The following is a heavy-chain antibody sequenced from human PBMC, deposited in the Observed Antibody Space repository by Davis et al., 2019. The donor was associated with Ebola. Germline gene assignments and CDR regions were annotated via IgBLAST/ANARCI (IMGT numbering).Heavy chain of an antibody. CDR1: GFTFSSYS. D-gene: IGHD6-19*01. CDR2: ISSSSSTI. Sequence: GESLKISCAASGFTFSSYSMNWVRQAPGKGLEWVSYISSSSSTIYYADSVKGRFTISRDNAKNSLYLQMNSLSADDTAVYYCATCGFCVSSSGIDYRGQGTLVTVSS. J-gene: IGHJ4*02. CDR3: ATCGFCVSSSGIDY. V-gene: IGHV3-48*01.